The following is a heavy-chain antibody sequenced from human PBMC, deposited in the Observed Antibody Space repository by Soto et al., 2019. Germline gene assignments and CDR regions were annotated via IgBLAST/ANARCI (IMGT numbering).Heavy chain of an antibody. J-gene: IGHJ6*04. Sequence: PGGSLRLSCAASGFTFSSYWMHWVRQAPGKGLVWVSRINSDGSSTSYADSVKGRFTISRDNAKNKLYLQMNSLRAEDTAEYYCASGGSYVYYDMDVWGKGTMVTVSS. CDR1: GFTFSSYW. V-gene: IGHV3-74*01. CDR2: INSDGSST. CDR3: ASGGSYVYYDMDV. D-gene: IGHD3-16*01.